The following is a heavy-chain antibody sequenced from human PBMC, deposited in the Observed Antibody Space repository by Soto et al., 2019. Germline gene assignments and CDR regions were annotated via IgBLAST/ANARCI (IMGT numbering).Heavy chain of an antibody. CDR3: ARDYGQQLIKGRYFQH. CDR1: GFTFSSYS. D-gene: IGHD6-13*01. CDR2: ISSSSSYI. V-gene: IGHV3-21*01. J-gene: IGHJ1*01. Sequence: EVQLVESGGGLVKPGGSLRLSCAASGFTFSSYSMNWVRQAPGKGLEWVSSISSSSSYIYYADSVKGRFTISRDNAKNSLYLQMNSLRAEDTAVYYCARDYGQQLIKGRYFQHWGRGTLVTVSS.